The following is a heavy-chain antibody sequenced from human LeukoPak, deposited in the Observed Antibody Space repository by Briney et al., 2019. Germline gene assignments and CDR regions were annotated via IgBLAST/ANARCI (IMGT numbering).Heavy chain of an antibody. V-gene: IGHV3-23*01. Sequence: ARGSLRLSCAASGFTFNSYGMTWVRQAPGKGLEWVSSISGSGGSTYYADSVKGRFTISRDNSENTVYLQMNSLRAEDTAVYYCAKGMSWFDPWGQGTLVTVSS. J-gene: IGHJ5*02. CDR1: GFTFNSYG. CDR3: AKGMSWFDP. CDR2: ISGSGGST.